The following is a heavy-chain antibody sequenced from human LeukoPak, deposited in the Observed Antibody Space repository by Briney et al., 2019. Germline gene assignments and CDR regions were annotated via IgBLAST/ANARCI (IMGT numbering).Heavy chain of an antibody. CDR3: ARQAYGDYVPSDY. D-gene: IGHD4-17*01. Sequence: KPSETLSLTCAVYGGSFSGYYWSWIRQPPGKGLEWIGEINHSGSTNYNPSLKSRVTISVDTSKNQFSLKLSSVTAADTAVYYCARQAYGDYVPSDYWGQGTLVTVSS. J-gene: IGHJ4*02. CDR2: INHSGST. V-gene: IGHV4-34*01. CDR1: GGSFSGYY.